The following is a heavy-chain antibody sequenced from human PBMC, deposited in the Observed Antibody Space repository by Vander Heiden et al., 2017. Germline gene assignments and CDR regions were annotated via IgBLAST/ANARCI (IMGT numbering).Heavy chain of an antibody. CDR1: GYTLTELY. V-gene: IGHV1-24*01. Sequence: QVQLVQYGAEVKHPGASVKVSCKVSGYTLTELYMHWGRQDPGKGLEWMGGIDPEDGETIYAQKFQGRVTMTEDTSTDTAYMELSSLRSEDTAVYDCATDQPAFDIWGQGTMVTVSS. CDR2: IDPEDGET. CDR3: ATDQPAFDI. J-gene: IGHJ3*02.